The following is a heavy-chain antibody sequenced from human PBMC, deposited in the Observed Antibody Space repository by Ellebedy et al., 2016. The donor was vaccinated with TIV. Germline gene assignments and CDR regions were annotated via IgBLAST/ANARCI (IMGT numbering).Heavy chain of an antibody. D-gene: IGHD2-15*01. CDR2: ISAGGGST. V-gene: IGHV3-23*01. CDR1: GFTFSSYA. Sequence: GGSLRLXXAASGFTFSSYAMSWVRQAPGKGLEWVSTISAGGGSTYYADSVKGRFTISRDNSKNTPYLQMNSLRAGDTAVYYCAKAPYGYCSGGSCYLGWFDPWGQGTQVTVSS. CDR3: AKAPYGYCSGGSCYLGWFDP. J-gene: IGHJ5*02.